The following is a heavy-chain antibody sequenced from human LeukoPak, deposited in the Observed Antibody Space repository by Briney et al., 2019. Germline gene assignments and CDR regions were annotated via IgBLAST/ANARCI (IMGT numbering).Heavy chain of an antibody. CDR1: GGSISSSSYY. Sequence: KASETLSLTCTVSGGSISSSSYYWGWIRQPPGKGLEWIGSIYYSGSTYYNPSLKSRVTISVDTSKNQFSLKLSSVTAADTAVYYCARSISTVTTYDYWGQGTLVTVSS. V-gene: IGHV4-39*01. CDR2: IYYSGST. D-gene: IGHD4-17*01. CDR3: ARSISTVTTYDY. J-gene: IGHJ4*02.